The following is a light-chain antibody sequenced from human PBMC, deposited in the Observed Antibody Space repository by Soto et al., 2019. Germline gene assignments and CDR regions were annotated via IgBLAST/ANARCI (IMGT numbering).Light chain of an antibody. V-gene: IGKV1-9*01. J-gene: IGKJ5*01. Sequence: DIQLTQSPSFLSASVGYRFTITCRASQGISSYLAWYQQKPGKAPKLLIYAASTLQSGVPSRFSGSGSGTDFTLTIRSMQPEEFATYYCQQYNSYPITGGQGKRLAIK. CDR3: QQYNSYPIT. CDR1: QGISSY. CDR2: AAS.